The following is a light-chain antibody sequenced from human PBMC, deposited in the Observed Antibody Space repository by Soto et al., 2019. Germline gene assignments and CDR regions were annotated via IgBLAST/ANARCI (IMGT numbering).Light chain of an antibody. CDR2: DVS. J-gene: IGLJ2*01. CDR3: SSYTSSSDVV. Sequence: QSALAQPASVSGSPGQSITISCTGTSSDVGGYNYVSWYHQHPGKAPKLMIYDVSNRPSGVSNRFSGSKSGNTASLTISGLQAEDEADYYCSSYTSSSDVVFGGGTKLPVL. V-gene: IGLV2-14*01. CDR1: SSDVGGYNY.